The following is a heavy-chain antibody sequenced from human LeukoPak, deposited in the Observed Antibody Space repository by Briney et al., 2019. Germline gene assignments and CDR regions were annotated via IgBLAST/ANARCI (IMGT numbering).Heavy chain of an antibody. Sequence: GGSLRLSCAASGFMFSGYYMVWIRQAPGKGLEWIAYISSGGDTFFYADSVKGRFTISRDNSGDSLYLQMNSLRAEDTAVYYCARGDGVYDYVWGRSYWGQGTLVTVSS. CDR1: GFMFSGYY. J-gene: IGHJ4*02. CDR3: ARGDGVYDYVWGRSY. CDR2: ISSGGDTF. D-gene: IGHD3-16*01. V-gene: IGHV3-11*01.